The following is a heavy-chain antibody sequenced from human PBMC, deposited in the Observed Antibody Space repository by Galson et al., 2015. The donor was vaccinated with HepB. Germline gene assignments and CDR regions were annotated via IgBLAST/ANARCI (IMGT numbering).Heavy chain of an antibody. V-gene: IGHV4-39*02. Sequence: ETLSLTCSVSGGSVRTHEDFWGWVRQPPGKGLEWIGIIFYSGNTNYNSSLKSRVSISDDPSTNQLSLRLTSLTAADTAVYYCERGLPKWSLRAFDIWGLGTRVTVSS. CDR2: IFYSGNT. CDR3: ERGLPKWSLRAFDI. D-gene: IGHD1-26*01. CDR1: GGSVRTHEDF. J-gene: IGHJ3*02.